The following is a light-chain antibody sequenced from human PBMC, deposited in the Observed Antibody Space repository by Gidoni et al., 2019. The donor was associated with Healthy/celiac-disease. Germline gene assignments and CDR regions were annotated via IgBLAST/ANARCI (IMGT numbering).Light chain of an antibody. Sequence: DIQMTPSPSSLSASVGDRITITCRASQSISSYLTWYQQKPGKDPKLLIYAAPSLQSGVPSTFSSSGSGTDFTLTISSRQPEDCTTNYCQQSYGTPSITFGQGTRLEIK. CDR1: QSISSY. CDR2: AAP. CDR3: QQSYGTPSIT. V-gene: IGKV1-39*01. J-gene: IGKJ5*01.